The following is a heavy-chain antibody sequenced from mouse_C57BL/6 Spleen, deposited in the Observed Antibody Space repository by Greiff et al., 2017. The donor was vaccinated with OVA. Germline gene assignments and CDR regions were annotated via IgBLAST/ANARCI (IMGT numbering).Heavy chain of an antibody. CDR3: AREDSSWFAY. CDR1: GYTFTSSW. V-gene: IGHV1-52*01. CDR2: IDPSDSET. J-gene: IGHJ3*01. Sequence: QVQLQQPGAELVRPGSSVKLSCKASGYTFTSSWMHWVKQRPIQGLEWIVNIDPSDSETHYNQKFKDKATLTVDKSSSTAYMQLSSLTSEDSAVYYCAREDSSWFAYWGKGTLVTVSA.